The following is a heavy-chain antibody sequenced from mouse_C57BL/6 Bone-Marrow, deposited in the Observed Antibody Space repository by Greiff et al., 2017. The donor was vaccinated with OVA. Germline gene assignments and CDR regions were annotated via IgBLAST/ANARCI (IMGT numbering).Heavy chain of an antibody. Sequence: VQLVESGAELARPGASVKLSCKASGYTFTSYGISWVKQRTGQGLEWIGEIYPRSGNTYYNEKFKGKATLTADKSSSTAYMELRSLTSEDSAVYFCARKSLLLRYYFDYWGQGTTLTVSS. V-gene: IGHV1-81*01. CDR1: GYTFTSYG. J-gene: IGHJ2*01. CDR2: IYPRSGNT. D-gene: IGHD1-1*01. CDR3: ARKSLLLRYYFDY.